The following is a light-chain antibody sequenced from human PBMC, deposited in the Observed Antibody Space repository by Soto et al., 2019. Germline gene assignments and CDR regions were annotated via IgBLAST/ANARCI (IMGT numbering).Light chain of an antibody. CDR3: QQYGNAPFT. CDR1: QSVSSSY. J-gene: IGKJ3*01. CDR2: GAS. Sequence: EIVLTQSPGTLSFSQGERATLTCRASQSVSSSYLAWFQQKPGQAPRLLIYGASSSATGIPDRFSGSGSGTDFTLTISRLEPEDFAVYYCQQYGNAPFTVGPGTKVDIK. V-gene: IGKV3-20*01.